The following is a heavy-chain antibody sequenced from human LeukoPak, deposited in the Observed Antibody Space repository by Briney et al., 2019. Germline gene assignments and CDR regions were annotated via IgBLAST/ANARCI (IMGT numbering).Heavy chain of an antibody. D-gene: IGHD3-16*01. CDR1: GGSFSGYY. J-gene: IGHJ6*02. Sequence: PSETLSLTCAVYGGSFSGYYWSWIRQPPGKGLEWIGEINHSGSTNYNPSLKSRVTISVDTSKNQFSLKLSSVTAADTAVYYCARGGDSGLEYYYGMDDWGQGTTVTVSS. V-gene: IGHV4-34*01. CDR3: ARGGDSGLEYYYGMDD. CDR2: INHSGST.